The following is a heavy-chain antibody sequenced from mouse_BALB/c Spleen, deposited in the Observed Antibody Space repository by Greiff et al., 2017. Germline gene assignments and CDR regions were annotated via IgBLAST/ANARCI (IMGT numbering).Heavy chain of an antibody. J-gene: IGHJ2*01. CDR3: ARSANWCFDY. CDR2: IYPGDGDT. Sequence: VQLQASGAELVRPGSSVKISCKASGYAFSCYWMNWVKQRPGQGLEWIGQIYPGDGDTNYNGKFKGKATLTADKSSSTAYMQLSSLTSEDSAVYFCARSANWCFDYWGQGTTLTVSS. V-gene: IGHV1-80*01. D-gene: IGHD4-1*01. CDR1: GYAFSCYW.